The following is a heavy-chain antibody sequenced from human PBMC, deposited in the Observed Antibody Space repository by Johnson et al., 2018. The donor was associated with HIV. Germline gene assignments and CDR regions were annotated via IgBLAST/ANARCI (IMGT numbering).Heavy chain of an antibody. V-gene: IGHV3-66*01. CDR2: IYSGGGT. J-gene: IGHJ3*02. CDR3: AREGAWEVRPGAFDI. Sequence: VQLVESGGGLVQPGGSLRLSCAASGFTVNSNYMSWVRQAPGKGLEWVSVIYSGGGTYYADSVKGRFTISRDTSKNTLYLQMNRLRADDTAVYYCAREGAWEVRPGAFDIWGQGTMVTVSP. D-gene: IGHD1-26*01. CDR1: GFTVNSNY.